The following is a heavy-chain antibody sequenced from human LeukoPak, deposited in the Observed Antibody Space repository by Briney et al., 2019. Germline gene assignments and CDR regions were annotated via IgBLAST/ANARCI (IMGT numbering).Heavy chain of an antibody. CDR3: ASPHYYGSGSYEQFDY. CDR2: ISYDGSNK. CDR1: GFTFSSYA. D-gene: IGHD3-10*01. J-gene: IGHJ4*02. V-gene: IGHV3-30-3*01. Sequence: PGGSLRLSCAASGFTFSSYAMHWVRQAPGKGLEWVAVISYDGSNKYYADSVKGRFTISRDNAKNSLYLQMNSLRAEDTAVYYCASPHYYGSGSYEQFDYWGQGTLVTVSS.